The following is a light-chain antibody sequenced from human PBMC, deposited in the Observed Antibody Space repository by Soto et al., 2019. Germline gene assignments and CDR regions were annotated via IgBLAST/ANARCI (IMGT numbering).Light chain of an antibody. CDR3: QQSYSSPPT. J-gene: IGKJ1*01. CDR1: QSISNH. Sequence: DIRMTQSPSSLSASAGDTVTITCRASQSISNHLNWYQQKPGKAPKLLIFAASSLQSGVPSRFSGSRSGPDFTLTISSLQPEDFATYYCQQSYSSPPTFGQGTKVDIK. CDR2: AAS. V-gene: IGKV1-39*01.